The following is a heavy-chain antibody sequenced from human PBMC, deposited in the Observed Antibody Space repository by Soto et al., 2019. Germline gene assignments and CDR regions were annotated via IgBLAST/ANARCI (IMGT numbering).Heavy chain of an antibody. CDR1: GFTFSNYW. CDR3: AKDAAVQRGGYDY. V-gene: IGHV3-7*04. D-gene: IGHD3-22*01. J-gene: IGHJ4*02. Sequence: GGSLRLSCAASGFTFSNYWMTWVRQAPGKGLEWVANIDEDGGEKKYVDSVKGRFTISRDNAKNSLYLQMNSMRVDDTAVHYCAKDAAVQRGGYDYWGQGTPVTVSS. CDR2: IDEDGGEK.